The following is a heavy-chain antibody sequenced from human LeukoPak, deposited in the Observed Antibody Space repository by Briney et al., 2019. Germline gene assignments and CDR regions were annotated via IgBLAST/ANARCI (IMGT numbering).Heavy chain of an antibody. CDR1: GFTFSSYG. Sequence: GGSLRLSCAASGFTFSSYGMHWVRQAPGKGLEWVAVISYDGSNKYYADSVKGRFTISRDNSKNTLYLQMNSLRAEDTAVYYCARDSITMVRGIRIGYWGQGTLVTVSS. CDR2: ISYDGSNK. D-gene: IGHD3-10*01. V-gene: IGHV3-30*03. CDR3: ARDSITMVRGIRIGY. J-gene: IGHJ4*02.